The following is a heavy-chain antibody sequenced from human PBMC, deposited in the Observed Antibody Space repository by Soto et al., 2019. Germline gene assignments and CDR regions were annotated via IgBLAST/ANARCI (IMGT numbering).Heavy chain of an antibody. CDR3: ARARGRSSWYRGYYYYGMAV. CDR1: GGSISSGGYY. Sequence: SETLSLTCTVSGGSISSGGYYWSWIRQHPGKGLEWIGYIYYSGSTYYNPSLKSRVTISVDTSKNQFSLKLSSVTAADTAVYYCARARGRSSWYRGYYYYGMAVWGQGTTVTVSS. CDR2: IYYSGST. D-gene: IGHD6-13*01. V-gene: IGHV4-31*03. J-gene: IGHJ6*02.